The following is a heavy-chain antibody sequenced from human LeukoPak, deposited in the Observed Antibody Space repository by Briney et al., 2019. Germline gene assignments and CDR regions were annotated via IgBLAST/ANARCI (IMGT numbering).Heavy chain of an antibody. CDR2: ISGSGGSA. D-gene: IGHD6-19*01. J-gene: IGHJ1*01. V-gene: IGHV3-23*01. CDR3: AKDPTVAGRAEYFQH. Sequence: GGSLRLSFAASGFTFSSYAMSWVRQAPGKGLEWVSVISGSGGSAYYADSVKGRFTISRDNSKNTLYLQMNSLTVDDTAVYYCAKDPTVAGRAEYFQHWGQGTLVTVSS. CDR1: GFTFSSYA.